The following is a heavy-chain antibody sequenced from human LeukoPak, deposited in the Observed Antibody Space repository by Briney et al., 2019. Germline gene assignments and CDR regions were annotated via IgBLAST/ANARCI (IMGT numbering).Heavy chain of an antibody. D-gene: IGHD2-2*02. V-gene: IGHV4-39*07. J-gene: IGHJ5*02. CDR3: ARGDCFSTSCYTRDNWFDP. CDR2: SSYSGST. CDR1: GGSISSRSDF. Sequence: SETLSLTCTVSGGSISSRSDFWGWIRQPPGKGLEWVGSSSYSGSTYYNPSLKSRVTISLDTSNNQFSLKLSSVTAADTAVYYCARGDCFSTSCYTRDNWFDPWGQGTLVTVSS.